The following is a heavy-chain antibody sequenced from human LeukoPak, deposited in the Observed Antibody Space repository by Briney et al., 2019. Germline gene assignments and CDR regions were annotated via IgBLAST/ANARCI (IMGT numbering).Heavy chain of an antibody. J-gene: IGHJ3*02. Sequence: PGGSLRLSCAASGFTFSSYWMSWVRQAPGKGLEWVANIKQDGSEKYYVDSVKGRFTISRDNAKNSLYLQMNSLRAEDTAVYYCARELSSGNNAFDIWGQGTMVTVSS. CDR3: ARELSSGNNAFDI. CDR1: GFTFSSYW. D-gene: IGHD3-22*01. CDR2: IKQDGSEK. V-gene: IGHV3-7*01.